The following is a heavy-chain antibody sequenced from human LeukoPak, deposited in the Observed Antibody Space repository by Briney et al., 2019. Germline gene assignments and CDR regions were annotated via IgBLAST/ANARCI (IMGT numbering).Heavy chain of an antibody. Sequence: GGSLRLSCAASGFTFSSYAMSLVRQAPGKGLEWVSAISGSGGSTYYADSVKGRFTISRDNSKNTLYLQMNSLRAEDTAVYYCAKAYFSGSNYYYYGMDVWGQGTTVTVSS. V-gene: IGHV3-23*01. CDR2: ISGSGGST. CDR3: AKAYFSGSNYYYYGMDV. CDR1: GFTFSSYA. D-gene: IGHD3-10*01. J-gene: IGHJ6*02.